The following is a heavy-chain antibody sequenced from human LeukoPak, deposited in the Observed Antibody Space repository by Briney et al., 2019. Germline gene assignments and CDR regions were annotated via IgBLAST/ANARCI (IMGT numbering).Heavy chain of an antibody. CDR2: IYPGDSDT. CDR1: GYSFTNYW. J-gene: IGHJ5*02. Sequence: GESLKISCKGSGYSFTNYWIGWVRLKPGKALEWMGIIYPGDSDTRYGPSFQGQVTISADKSVSTAYLQWSSLKASDTAMYYCASTTYGSGNYLPESWGQGTPVTVSS. CDR3: ASTTYGSGNYLPES. D-gene: IGHD3-10*01. V-gene: IGHV5-51*01.